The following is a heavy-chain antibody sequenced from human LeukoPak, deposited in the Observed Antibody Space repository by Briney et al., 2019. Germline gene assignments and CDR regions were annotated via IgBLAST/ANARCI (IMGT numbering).Heavy chain of an antibody. CDR3: ASALPAVHFDY. V-gene: IGHV3-7*01. J-gene: IGHJ4*02. Sequence: GGSLRLSCAASGFTFSSYWMSWVRQAPGRGLEWVANIKYYGSEKYYVDSVRGRFTLSRDNAKNSLYLQMNSLRAEDTAVYYCASALPAVHFDYWGQGTLVTVSS. CDR2: IKYYGSEK. CDR1: GFTFSSYW.